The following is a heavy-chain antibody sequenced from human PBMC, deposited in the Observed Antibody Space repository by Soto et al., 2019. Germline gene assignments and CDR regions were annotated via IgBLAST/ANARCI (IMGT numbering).Heavy chain of an antibody. CDR3: ATAEVDY. Sequence: AGGSLRLSCAVSGFTFANHWMHWVRQAPGKGLEWVSRMNSDGSITDYADSVKGRFTVSRDNAKNTLYLQMNSLRAEDTAVYYWATAEVDYWGPGTLVTVSS. V-gene: IGHV3-74*01. J-gene: IGHJ4*02. CDR1: GFTFANHW. CDR2: MNSDGSIT.